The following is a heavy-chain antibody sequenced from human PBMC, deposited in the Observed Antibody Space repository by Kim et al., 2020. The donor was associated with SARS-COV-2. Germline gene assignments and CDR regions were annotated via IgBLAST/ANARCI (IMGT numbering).Heavy chain of an antibody. CDR2: ISSSSSYI. Sequence: GGSLRLSCAASGFTFSSYSMNWVRQAPGKGLEWVSSISSSSSYIYYADSVKGRFTISRDNAKNSLYLQMNSLRAEDTAVYYCARRGRSTEGDYYYGMDVWGQGTTVTVSS. D-gene: IGHD2-2*01. CDR1: GFTFSSYS. CDR3: ARRGRSTEGDYYYGMDV. V-gene: IGHV3-21*01. J-gene: IGHJ6*02.